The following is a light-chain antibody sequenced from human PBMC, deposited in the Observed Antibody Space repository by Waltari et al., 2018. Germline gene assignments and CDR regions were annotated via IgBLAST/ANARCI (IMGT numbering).Light chain of an antibody. CDR1: QSVLYSSNNKNY. V-gene: IGKV4-1*01. Sequence: DIVMTQSPDSLAVSLGERATINCKSSQSVLYSSNNKNYLAWYQQKPGQPPKLLIYWASTREFGVPDRFSGSGSGTDFTLTIGSLQAEDVAVYYCQQYYRAPRTFGQGTKVEIK. CDR3: QQYYRAPRT. CDR2: WAS. J-gene: IGKJ1*01.